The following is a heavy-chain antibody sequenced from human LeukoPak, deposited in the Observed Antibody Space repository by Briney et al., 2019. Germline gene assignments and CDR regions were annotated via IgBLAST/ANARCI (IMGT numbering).Heavy chain of an antibody. J-gene: IGHJ5*02. CDR2: ISSSGSTI. CDR3: ASFRYCSSTSCPEGEFDP. V-gene: IGHV3-11*01. CDR1: GFTFSDYY. D-gene: IGHD2-2*01. Sequence: GGSLRLFCAASGFTFSDYYMSWIRQAPGKGLEWVSYISSSGSTIYYADSVKGRFTISRDNAKNSLYLQMNSLRAEDTAVYYCASFRYCSSTSCPEGEFDPWGQGTLVTVSS.